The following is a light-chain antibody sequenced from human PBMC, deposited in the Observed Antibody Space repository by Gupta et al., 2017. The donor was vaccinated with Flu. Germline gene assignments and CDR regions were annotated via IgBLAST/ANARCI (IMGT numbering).Light chain of an antibody. CDR3: QQRSNWPPGAS. J-gene: IGKJ4*01. CDR1: QSISGY. Sequence: LSPGERATLSCRASQSISGYLAWYQQRPGQAPKLLIYDTSNRATGIPARFSGSGSETDFTLTISSLEPEDFAVYYCQQRSNWPPGASFGGGTKVEIK. CDR2: DTS. V-gene: IGKV3-11*01.